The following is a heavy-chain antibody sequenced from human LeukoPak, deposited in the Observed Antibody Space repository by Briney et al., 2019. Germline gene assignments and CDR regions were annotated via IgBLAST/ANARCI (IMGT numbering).Heavy chain of an antibody. D-gene: IGHD3-22*01. CDR3: ACGQDYYDSSGYYYTFDY. V-gene: IGHV4-39*01. J-gene: IGHJ4*02. CDR1: GGSISSSSYY. Sequence: SETLSLTCTVSGGSISSSSYYWGWIRQPPGKGLEWIGSIYYSGSTYYNPSLKSRVTTSVDTSKNQFSLKLSSVTAADTAVYYCACGQDYYDSSGYYYTFDYWGQGTLVTVSS. CDR2: IYYSGST.